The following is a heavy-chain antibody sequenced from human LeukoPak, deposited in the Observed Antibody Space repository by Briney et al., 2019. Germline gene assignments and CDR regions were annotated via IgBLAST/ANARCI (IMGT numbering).Heavy chain of an antibody. CDR3: ARDLSSGGWTPEFDY. Sequence: ASVKVSCKTSGYMFTTYGITWVRQAPGQGLQWMGWISAHSGNTKYAEKFQGRVTLTTDTSTSTAYLELGSLTSDDTAVYYCARDLSSGGWTPEFDYWGQGTQVTVAS. D-gene: IGHD6-25*01. CDR2: ISAHSGNT. V-gene: IGHV1-18*04. CDR1: GYMFTTYG. J-gene: IGHJ4*02.